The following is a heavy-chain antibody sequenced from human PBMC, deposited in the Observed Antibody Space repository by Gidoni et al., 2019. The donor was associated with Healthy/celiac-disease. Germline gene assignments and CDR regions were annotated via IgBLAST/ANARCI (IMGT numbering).Heavy chain of an antibody. J-gene: IGHJ4*02. V-gene: IGHV3-43*01. D-gene: IGHD6-13*01. CDR1: GFTFDDYT. CDR2: ISWDGGST. Sequence: EVQLVESGGVVVQPGGSLRLSCAASGFTFDDYTMHWVRQAPGKGLEWVSIISWDGGSTYYADSVKGRFTISRDNSKNSLYLQMNSLRTEDTALYYCAKGSRIGDSSSWWAWGQGTLVTVSS. CDR3: AKGSRIGDSSSWWA.